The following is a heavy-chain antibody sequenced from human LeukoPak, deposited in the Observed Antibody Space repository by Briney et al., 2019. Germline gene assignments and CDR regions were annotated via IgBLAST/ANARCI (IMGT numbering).Heavy chain of an antibody. CDR2: ISYDGSKK. J-gene: IGHJ3*02. D-gene: IGHD3-10*01. CDR3: ASEKVLLWFGELTDDAFDI. V-gene: IGHV3-7*03. Sequence: GGSLRLSCAASGFTFSSYWMSWVRQAPGKGLEWVALISYDGSKKYYADSVKGRFTISRDNAKNSLYLQMNSLRAEDTAVYYCASEKVLLWFGELTDDAFDIWGQGTMVTVSS. CDR1: GFTFSSYW.